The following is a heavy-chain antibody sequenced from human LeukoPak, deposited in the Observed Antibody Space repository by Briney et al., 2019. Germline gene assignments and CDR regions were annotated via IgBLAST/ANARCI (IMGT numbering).Heavy chain of an antibody. CDR1: GFTLSTYW. V-gene: IGHV3-7*02. D-gene: IGHD4-17*01. J-gene: IGHJ4*02. Sequence: GGSLRLSCAASGFTLSTYWMSWVRQAPGKGLEWVANINHDGGDKNYVDSVKGRFTISRDNAKSSLYLQMNSLRVEDTAVYYCAITGGPTVTAFDLWGQGILVTVSS. CDR2: INHDGGDK. CDR3: AITGGPTVTAFDL.